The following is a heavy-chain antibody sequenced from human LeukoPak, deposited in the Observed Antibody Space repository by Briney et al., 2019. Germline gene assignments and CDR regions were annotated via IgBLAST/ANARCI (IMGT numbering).Heavy chain of an antibody. Sequence: PGGSLRLSCAASGFTFSSYAMSWGRQAPGKGLEWVSAITGSGGSTYYADSVKGRFNISRDNAKNTLYLQMNRLRAEDTGVYYCAKDSSWSSWCSRVDYWGQGTLVTVSS. CDR3: AKDSSWSSWCSRVDY. CDR2: ITGSGGST. V-gene: IGHV3-23*01. D-gene: IGHD6-13*01. CDR1: GFTFSSYA. J-gene: IGHJ4*02.